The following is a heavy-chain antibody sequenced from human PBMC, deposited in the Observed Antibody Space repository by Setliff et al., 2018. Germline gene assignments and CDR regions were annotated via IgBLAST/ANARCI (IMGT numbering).Heavy chain of an antibody. CDR2: IYYTGTT. V-gene: IGHV4-59*01. CDR3: AKADEGPRRASGSYYPLLRFDP. D-gene: IGHD3-10*01. J-gene: IGHJ5*02. Sequence: KPSETLSLTCTVSRGSISTYAWSWIRHIPGKGLEWVGYIYYTGTTNYNPSPKSRVTISVDTSKNQFSLKLSSVTAADTALYYCAKADEGPRRASGSYYPLLRFDPWGQGTLVTVSS. CDR1: RGSISTYA.